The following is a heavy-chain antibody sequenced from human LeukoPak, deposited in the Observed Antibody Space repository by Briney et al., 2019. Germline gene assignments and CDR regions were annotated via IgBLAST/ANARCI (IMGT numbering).Heavy chain of an antibody. Sequence: ASVKVSCKASGYTFTGYYMHWVRQAPGQGLEWMGWINPNSGGTNYAKKFQGRVTMTRDTSISTAYMELSRLRSDDTAVYYCARDRGQAYCGGDCYSGAFDIWGQGTMVTVSS. CDR2: INPNSGGT. CDR3: ARDRGQAYCGGDCYSGAFDI. D-gene: IGHD2-21*01. CDR1: GYTFTGYY. J-gene: IGHJ3*02. V-gene: IGHV1-2*02.